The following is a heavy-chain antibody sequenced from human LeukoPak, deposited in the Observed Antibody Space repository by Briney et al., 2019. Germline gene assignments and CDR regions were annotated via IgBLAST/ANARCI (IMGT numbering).Heavy chain of an antibody. V-gene: IGHV3-30-3*01. CDR3: ASPTDDSSGYEEYIQH. CDR2: ISYDGSNK. D-gene: IGHD3-22*01. CDR1: GFTFSSYA. Sequence: GGSLRLSCAASGFTFSSYAMHWVRQAPGKGLEWVAVISYDGSNKYYADSVKGRFTISRDNSKNTLYLQMNSLRAEDTAVYYCASPTDDSSGYEEYIQHWGQGTLVAVSS. J-gene: IGHJ1*01.